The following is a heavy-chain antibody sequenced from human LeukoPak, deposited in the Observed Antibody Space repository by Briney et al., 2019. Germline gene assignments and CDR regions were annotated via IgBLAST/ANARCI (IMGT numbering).Heavy chain of an antibody. V-gene: IGHV3-66*04. CDR2: IYSGGST. CDR1: GFTVSSNY. Sequence: GGSLRLSCAASGFTVSSNYMSWVRQAPGKGLEWVSVIYSGGSTYYADSVKGRFTISRDNSKNTLYLQMNSLRAEDTAVYYCARLGPAYCGGDCIYWGQGTLVTVSS. CDR3: ARLGPAYCGGDCIY. D-gene: IGHD2-21*02. J-gene: IGHJ4*02.